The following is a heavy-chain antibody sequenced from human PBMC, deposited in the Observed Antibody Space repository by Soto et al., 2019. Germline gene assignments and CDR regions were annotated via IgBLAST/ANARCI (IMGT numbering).Heavy chain of an antibody. D-gene: IGHD1-26*01. V-gene: IGHV1-46*03. J-gene: IGHJ4*02. CDR2: INPSGGST. CDR3: TRRDVGATHDY. CDR1: GYTFTSYY. Sequence: ASVKVSCKASGYTFTSYYMHWVRQAPGQGLEWMGIINPSGGSTSYAQKFQGRVTMTRDTSTSTVYMELSSLRSEDTAVYYCTRRDVGATHDYWGQGTLVTVSS.